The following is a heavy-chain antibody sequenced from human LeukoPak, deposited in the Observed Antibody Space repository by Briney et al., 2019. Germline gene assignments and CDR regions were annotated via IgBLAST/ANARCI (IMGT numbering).Heavy chain of an antibody. CDR2: IIPIFGTA. Sequence: ASVKVSCKASGGTFSSYAISWVRQAPGQGLEWMGEIIPIFGTAHYAQKFQGRVTITADESTSTAYMELSSLRSEDTAVYYCARGWLAETTVVTPYNYWGQGTVVTVSS. V-gene: IGHV1-69*01. CDR3: ARGWLAETTVVTPYNY. J-gene: IGHJ4*02. D-gene: IGHD4-23*01. CDR1: GGTFSSYA.